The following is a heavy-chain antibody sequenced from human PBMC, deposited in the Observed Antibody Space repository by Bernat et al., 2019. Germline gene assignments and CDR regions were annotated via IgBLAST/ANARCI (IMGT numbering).Heavy chain of an antibody. CDR3: ARERGGMSTVTTVGRLDY. CDR2: IDFSGTTI. V-gene: IGHV3-48*03. D-gene: IGHD4-17*01. Sequence: EVQLVESGGGLVQPGGSLTLSCAVSGFTFSSYEMNWVRQAPGKGLEWVSYIDFSGTTIYYADSVKGRFTISRDNAKNSLYLQMNSLRAEDTAIYYCARERGGMSTVTTVGRLDYWGQGSLVTVSS. J-gene: IGHJ4*02. CDR1: GFTFSSYE.